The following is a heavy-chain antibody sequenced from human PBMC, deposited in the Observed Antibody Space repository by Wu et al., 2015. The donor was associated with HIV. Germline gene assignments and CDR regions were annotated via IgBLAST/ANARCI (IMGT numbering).Heavy chain of an antibody. D-gene: IGHD2-2*01. CDR3: AREGGILPAARFTFDI. CDR1: GFAFINYY. V-gene: IGHV1-69-2*01. Sequence: VQLVQSGPDVKAPGTSMKVSCKTSGFAFINYYISWVQQAPGKGLKWMGFVDPENGQTMYAEKFRRRVTITADRSTDTAYMDFKSLRSDDTAVYFCAREGGILPAARFTFDIWGQGTLVTVS. CDR2: VDPENGQT. J-gene: IGHJ3*02.